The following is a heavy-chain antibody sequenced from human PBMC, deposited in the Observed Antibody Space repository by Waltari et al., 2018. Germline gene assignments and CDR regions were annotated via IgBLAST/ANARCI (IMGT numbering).Heavy chain of an antibody. D-gene: IGHD3-9*01. J-gene: IGHJ6*02. CDR3: AKSHLLYFDWWGGMDV. CDR2: VAYDGRKE. V-gene: IGHV3-30*18. CDR1: EFTFSNSG. Sequence: QARLVESGGGVVQPGKTLRPSCVGPEFTFSNSGMHWVRQAPGKGLEWVAVVAYDGRKEYYADSLKGRFTISRDNSKSTLYLEMNGLTVEDTATYYCAKSHLLYFDWWGGMDVWGQGTTVTVSS.